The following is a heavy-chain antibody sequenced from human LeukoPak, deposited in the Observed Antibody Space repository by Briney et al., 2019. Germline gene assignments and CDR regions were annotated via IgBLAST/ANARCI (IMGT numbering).Heavy chain of an antibody. V-gene: IGHV4-34*01. CDR1: GGSFSGYY. CDR3: ARETRGLIVVVSRGAFDI. Sequence: SETLSLTCAVYGGSFSGYYWSWLRQPPGKGLEWIGEINHSGSTNYNPSLKSRVTISVDTSKNQFSLKLSSVTAADTAVYYCARETRGLIVVVSRGAFDIWGQGTMVTVSS. CDR2: INHSGST. J-gene: IGHJ3*02. D-gene: IGHD2-15*01.